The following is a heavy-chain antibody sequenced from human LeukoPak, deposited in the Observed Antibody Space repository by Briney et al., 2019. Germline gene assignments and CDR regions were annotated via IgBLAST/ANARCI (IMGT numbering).Heavy chain of an antibody. V-gene: IGHV3-33*01. CDR2: IWSDGSDK. CDR1: GFTFSTYA. Sequence: GGSLGLSCAASGFTFSTYAMHWVRQAPGKGLEWVAIIWSDGSDKYYADSVKGRLSISRDNSKNTLYLQMNSLGAEDTAVYYCARVLDTAGMAYWGQGTLVTVSS. CDR3: ARVLDTAGMAY. D-gene: IGHD5-18*01. J-gene: IGHJ4*02.